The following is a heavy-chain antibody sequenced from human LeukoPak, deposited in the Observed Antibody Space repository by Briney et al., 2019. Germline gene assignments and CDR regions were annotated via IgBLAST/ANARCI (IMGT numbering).Heavy chain of an antibody. V-gene: IGHV3-48*04. Sequence: SGGSLRLSCAASGFTFSSYSMNWVRQAPGKGLEWVSYISSSSSTIYYADSVKGRFTISRDNAKNSLYLQMNSLRAEDTALYHCARGVNEYFDWFYYYMDVWGKGTTVTVSS. CDR3: ARGVNEYFDWFYYYMDV. J-gene: IGHJ6*03. CDR2: ISSSSSTI. CDR1: GFTFSSYS. D-gene: IGHD3-9*01.